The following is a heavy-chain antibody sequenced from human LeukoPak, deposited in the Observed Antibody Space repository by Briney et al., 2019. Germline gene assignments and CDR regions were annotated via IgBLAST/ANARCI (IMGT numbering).Heavy chain of an antibody. Sequence: PGGSLRLSCAASGVTVSGTYMSWVRRAAGEGCGWVSTIFDAGRTTYADSVKGRFTISRDNSKNTLFLQMNSLRADDTAVYYCAGATKWLAHDFWGQGTLVTVSS. CDR2: IFDAGRT. CDR3: AGATKWLAHDF. CDR1: GVTVSGTY. V-gene: IGHV3-53*01. D-gene: IGHD6-19*01. J-gene: IGHJ4*02.